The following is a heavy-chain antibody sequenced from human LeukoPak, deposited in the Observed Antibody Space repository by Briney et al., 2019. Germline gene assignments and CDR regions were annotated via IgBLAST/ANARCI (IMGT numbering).Heavy chain of an antibody. CDR3: ARDPYSSSCISLCYSYMDV. V-gene: IGHV1-2*02. J-gene: IGHJ6*03. CDR1: GYTFTCYY. CDR2: INPNSGGT. Sequence: ASVKVSCKASGYTFTCYYMHWVRQAPGQGLEWVGWINPNSGGTNYAQKFQGRVTMARDTSISTAYMELSRLRSDDTAVYYCARDPYSSSCISLCYSYMDVWGKGTTVTISS. D-gene: IGHD6-13*01.